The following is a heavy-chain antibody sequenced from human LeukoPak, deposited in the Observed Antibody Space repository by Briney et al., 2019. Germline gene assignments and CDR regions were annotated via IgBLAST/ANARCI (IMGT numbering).Heavy chain of an antibody. CDR3: VRGYHRGGLDV. CDR2: TYYESKWYI. D-gene: IGHD1-14*01. CDR1: GDSVSRNSVV. Sequence: SQTLSLTCAISGDSVSRNSVVWNWVRQSPSRGLEWLGRTYYESKWYIDYAESLESRMSVNSDTSKNQLSLQLNSVSLEDTAVYYCVRGYHRGGLDVWGQGTTVIVSS. J-gene: IGHJ6*02. V-gene: IGHV6-1*01.